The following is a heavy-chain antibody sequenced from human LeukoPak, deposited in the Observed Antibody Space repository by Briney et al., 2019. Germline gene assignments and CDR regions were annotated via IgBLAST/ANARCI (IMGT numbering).Heavy chain of an antibody. Sequence: SETLSLTCAVYGGSFSGYYWSWIRQPPGKGLEWIGEINHSGSTNYNPSLKSRVTISVDTSKNQFFLKLGSVTAADTAVHYCARKNRARPLFSIAAAGPGWFDPWGQGTLVTVSS. CDR3: ARKNRARPLFSIAAAGPGWFDP. D-gene: IGHD6-13*01. CDR2: INHSGST. CDR1: GGSFSGYY. V-gene: IGHV4-34*01. J-gene: IGHJ5*02.